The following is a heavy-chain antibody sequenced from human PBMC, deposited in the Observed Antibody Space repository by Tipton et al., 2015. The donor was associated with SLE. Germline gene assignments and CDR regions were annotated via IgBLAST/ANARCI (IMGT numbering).Heavy chain of an antibody. CDR3: AISLYSSPDY. D-gene: IGHD6-13*01. V-gene: IGHV3-9*01. J-gene: IGHJ4*02. Sequence: RSLRLSCAASGFTFSSYAMHWVRQAPGKGLEWVSGISWNSGSIGYADSVKGRFTISRDNSKNTLYLQMNSLRAEDTAVYYCAISLYSSPDYWGQGTLVTVSS. CDR2: ISWNSGSI. CDR1: GFTFSSYA.